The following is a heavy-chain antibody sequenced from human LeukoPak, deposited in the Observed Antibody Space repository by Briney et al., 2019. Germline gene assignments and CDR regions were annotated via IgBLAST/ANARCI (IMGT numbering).Heavy chain of an antibody. V-gene: IGHV3-30-3*01. D-gene: IGHD4-23*01. CDR3: ARDGDYGGNSGYYYGMDV. J-gene: IGHJ6*02. Sequence: PGGSLRLSCAASGFTFSSYAMHWVRQAPGKGLEWVAVISYDGSNKYYADSVKGRFTISRDNSKNTLYLQMNSLRAEDTAVYYCARDGDYGGNSGYYYGMDVWGQGTTVTVSS. CDR1: GFTFSSYA. CDR2: ISYDGSNK.